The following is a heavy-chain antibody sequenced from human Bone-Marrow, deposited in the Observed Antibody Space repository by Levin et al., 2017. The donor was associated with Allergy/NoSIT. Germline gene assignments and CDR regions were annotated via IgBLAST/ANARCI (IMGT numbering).Heavy chain of an antibody. CDR3: VRGSIYYSGYLDY. Sequence: LRLSCTFSGFSLTTGGMSVSWIRQPPGKALEWLALIDWDEDTFYRTSLKTRLTISKVTSKNQVVLRMTDTDPADTATYYCVRGSIYYSGYLDYWGHGTLVTVSS. CDR2: IDWDEDT. V-gene: IGHV2-70*01. J-gene: IGHJ4*01. CDR1: GFSLTTGGMS. D-gene: IGHD4-11*01.